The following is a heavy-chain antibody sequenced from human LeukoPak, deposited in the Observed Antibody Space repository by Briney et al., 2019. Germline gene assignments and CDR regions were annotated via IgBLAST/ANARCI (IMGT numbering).Heavy chain of an antibody. CDR3: ARHERDVSLDHALDI. CDR2: IYYSGST. D-gene: IGHD5-24*01. CDR1: GGSISSYY. V-gene: IGHV4-59*08. J-gene: IGHJ3*02. Sequence: SETLSLTCTVSGGSISSYYWSWVRQPPGKGLEWIGYIYYSGSTSYNPSLKRRVNILVDTSKNQFSLKLSSVTAADTAVYYCARHERDVSLDHALDIWGQGTMVTVSS.